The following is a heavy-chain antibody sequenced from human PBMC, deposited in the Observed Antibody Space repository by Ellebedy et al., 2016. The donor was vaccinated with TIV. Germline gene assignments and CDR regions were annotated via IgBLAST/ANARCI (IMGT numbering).Heavy chain of an antibody. CDR3: AKDHGVDGMDV. V-gene: IGHV3-30*18. Sequence: GESLKISXAASGFTFSSYGMHWVRQAPGKGLEWVAVISYDGSNKYYADSVKGRFTISRDNSKNTLYLQMNSLRAEDTAVYYCAKDHGVDGMDVWGQGTTVTVSS. J-gene: IGHJ6*02. D-gene: IGHD3-10*01. CDR2: ISYDGSNK. CDR1: GFTFSSYG.